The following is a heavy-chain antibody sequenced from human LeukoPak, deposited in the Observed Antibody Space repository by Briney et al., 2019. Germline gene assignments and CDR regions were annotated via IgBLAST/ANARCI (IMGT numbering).Heavy chain of an antibody. CDR3: ARATGEYTSSRPLDY. D-gene: IGHD6-6*01. CDR1: GGSISSYF. J-gene: IGHJ4*02. CDR2: IYYSGST. Sequence: SETLSLTCTVSGGSISSYFWSWIRQPPGKGLEWIGYIYYSGSTNYNPSLKSRVTISVDTSKNQCSLKLSSVTAADTAVYYCARATGEYTSSRPLDYWGQGTLVTVSS. V-gene: IGHV4-59*01.